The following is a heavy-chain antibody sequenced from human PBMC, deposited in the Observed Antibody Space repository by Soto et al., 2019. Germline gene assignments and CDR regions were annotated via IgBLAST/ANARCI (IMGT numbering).Heavy chain of an antibody. J-gene: IGHJ5*02. Sequence: QLQLQESGPGLVKPSETLSLTCTVSGGSISSSSYYWGWIRQPPGKGLEWIGSIYYSGSTYYNPSLKSRVTISVDTSKNQFSLKLSSVTAADTAVYYCARRERTIFGVAQPKNWFDPWGQGTLVTVSS. D-gene: IGHD3-3*01. CDR3: ARRERTIFGVAQPKNWFDP. CDR2: IYYSGST. V-gene: IGHV4-39*01. CDR1: GGSISSSSYY.